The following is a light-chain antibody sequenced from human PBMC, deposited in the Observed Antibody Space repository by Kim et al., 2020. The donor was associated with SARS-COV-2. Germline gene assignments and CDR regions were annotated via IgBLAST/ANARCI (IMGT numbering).Light chain of an antibody. V-gene: IGKV1-16*01. CDR1: QDINNY. CDR2: AAS. CDR3: QLYSTYPLT. J-gene: IGKJ4*01. Sequence: VGDIVTITWRASQDINNYLAWLQQRPGKAPKSLIYAASSLESGVPSRFSGSASATEFTLTIDILQPEDFATYYCQLYSTYPLTFGGGTKVDIK.